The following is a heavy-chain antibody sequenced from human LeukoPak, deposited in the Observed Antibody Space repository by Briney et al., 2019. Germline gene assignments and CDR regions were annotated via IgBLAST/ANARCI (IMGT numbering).Heavy chain of an antibody. CDR2: IKSNSDGGTT. D-gene: IGHD6-19*01. CDR3: IRGSSGWYFDY. CDR1: GFTFSNAW. Sequence: GGSLRLSCAAAGFTFSNAWMSWVRQAPGKGLEWVGRIKSNSDGGTTDYAAPVKGRFTISRDDSKNTLYLQMNSLETEDTAVYYCIRGSSGWYFDYWGQGTLVTVSS. V-gene: IGHV3-15*01. J-gene: IGHJ4*02.